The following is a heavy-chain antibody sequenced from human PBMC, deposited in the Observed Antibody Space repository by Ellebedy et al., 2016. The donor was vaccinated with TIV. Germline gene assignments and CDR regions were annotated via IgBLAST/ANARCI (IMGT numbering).Heavy chain of an antibody. Sequence: GGSLRLSCAASGFSFRSYWMTWVRQAPGKGLEWVANINQDGSDKYYVDSVKGRFTISRDNGKNSVYLQMNSLRTEDTALYYCARDGAYGDYSPGYYGMDVWGQGTTVTVSS. J-gene: IGHJ6*02. CDR1: GFSFRSYW. CDR3: ARDGAYGDYSPGYYGMDV. D-gene: IGHD4-17*01. CDR2: INQDGSDK. V-gene: IGHV3-7*03.